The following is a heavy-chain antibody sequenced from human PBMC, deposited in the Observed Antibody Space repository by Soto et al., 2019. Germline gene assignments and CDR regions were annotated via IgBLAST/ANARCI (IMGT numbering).Heavy chain of an antibody. D-gene: IGHD6-6*01. Sequence: SETLSLTCAVYGGSFSGYDLSWIRQPPGKGLEWIGEINHSGSTNYNPSLKSRVTISVDTSKNQFSLKLSSVTAADTAVYYCAREWLVRRYYYYYYMDVWGKGTTVTVSS. J-gene: IGHJ6*03. CDR3: AREWLVRRYYYYYYMDV. CDR1: GGSFSGYD. CDR2: INHSGST. V-gene: IGHV4-34*01.